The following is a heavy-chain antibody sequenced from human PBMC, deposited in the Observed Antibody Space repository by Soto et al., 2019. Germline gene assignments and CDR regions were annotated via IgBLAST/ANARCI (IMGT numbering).Heavy chain of an antibody. CDR2: INDNGAIT. V-gene: IGHV3-74*01. Sequence: EVELLESGGGLVQPGGSLRLSCEASGFTFSDYWMHWVRQVPGGGLVWVARINDNGAITRYADSVKGRFTVSRDNANSTMFLQMTSLTAEDTDIYYCARGRKYDVLTGYNDYWGQGTLVTVSS. J-gene: IGHJ4*02. CDR1: GFTFSDYW. CDR3: ARGRKYDVLTGYNDY. D-gene: IGHD3-9*01.